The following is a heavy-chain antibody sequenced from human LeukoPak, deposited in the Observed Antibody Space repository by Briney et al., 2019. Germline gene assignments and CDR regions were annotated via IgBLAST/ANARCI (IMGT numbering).Heavy chain of an antibody. D-gene: IGHD2-15*01. CDR1: GYTFTSYG. V-gene: IGHV1-69*13. Sequence: ASVKVSCKASGYTFTSYGIIWVRQAPGQGLEWMGGIIPIFGTANYAQKFQGRVTITADESTSTAYMEPSSLRSEDTSVYYCARTLTYCSGGSCHPYYYYMDVWGNLTTVTISS. CDR3: ARTLTYCSGGSCHPYYYYMDV. J-gene: IGHJ6*03. CDR2: IIPIFGTA.